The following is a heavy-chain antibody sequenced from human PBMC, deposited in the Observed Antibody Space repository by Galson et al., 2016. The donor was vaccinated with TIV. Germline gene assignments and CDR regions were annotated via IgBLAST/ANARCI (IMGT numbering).Heavy chain of an antibody. CDR3: ARALQDWWRSPDWFDP. D-gene: IGHD2-21*01. J-gene: IGHJ5*02. CDR2: IIPILGLT. CDR1: GGTFSNYA. V-gene: IGHV1-69*04. Sequence: SVKVSCKASGGTFSNYAVSWVRQAPGQGLEWMGRIIPILGLTNYPQEFQGRVTITADESTTTAYMELSSLRSEDTAVYYCARALQDWWRSPDWFDPWGQGTLVTVSS.